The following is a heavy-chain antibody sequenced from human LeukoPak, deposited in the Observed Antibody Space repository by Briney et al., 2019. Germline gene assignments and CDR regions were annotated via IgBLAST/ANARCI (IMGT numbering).Heavy chain of an antibody. CDR1: GFTFSTYG. Sequence: GGSLRLSCAASGFTFSTYGMHWVRQAPGKGLEWVAVISYDGSNKFYADSVKGRFTISRDNSKNTLYLQMNSLRAEDTAVYYCAKDYDILTGYSFDYWGQGTLVTVSS. CDR3: AKDYDILTGYSFDY. J-gene: IGHJ4*02. D-gene: IGHD3-9*01. V-gene: IGHV3-30*18. CDR2: ISYDGSNK.